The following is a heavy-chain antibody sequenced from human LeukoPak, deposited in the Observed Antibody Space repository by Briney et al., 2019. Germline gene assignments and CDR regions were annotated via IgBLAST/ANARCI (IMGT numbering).Heavy chain of an antibody. V-gene: IGHV4-59*01. CDR2: IYYSGST. Sequence: PSETLSLTCTVSGGSISSYYWSWIRQPPGKGLEWIGYIYYSGSTNYNPSLKSRVTISVDTSKNQFSLKLSSVTAADTAVYYCASLLPSSFAFDIWGQGTMVTVSP. CDR1: GGSISSYY. J-gene: IGHJ3*02. D-gene: IGHD2-2*01. CDR3: ASLLPSSFAFDI.